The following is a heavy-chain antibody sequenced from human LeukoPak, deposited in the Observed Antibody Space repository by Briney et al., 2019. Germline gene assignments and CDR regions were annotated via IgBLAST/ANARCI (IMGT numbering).Heavy chain of an antibody. D-gene: IGHD3-10*01. Sequence: ASVKVSCKASGYTFTGYYMHWVRQAPGQGLEWMGWINPNSGGTNYAQKFQGRVTMTRDTSISTAYMELSRLRSDDTAVYYCARGDLPGSYPKFGPLWFDPWGQGTLVTVSS. J-gene: IGHJ5*02. CDR1: GYTFTGYY. CDR2: INPNSGGT. V-gene: IGHV1-2*02. CDR3: ARGDLPGSYPKFGPLWFDP.